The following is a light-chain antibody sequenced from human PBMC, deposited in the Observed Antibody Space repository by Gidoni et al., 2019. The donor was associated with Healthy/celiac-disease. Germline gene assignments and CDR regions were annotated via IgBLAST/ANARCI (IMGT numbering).Light chain of an antibody. CDR2: KAS. CDR3: QQYNSYIT. Sequence: DIQMTQSPSTQSPSLAGPVRVLVAGWPGISRNQGKPPKLLIYKASSLDSGVPSKFSGSGSGTEFTLTISSLQPDDFATYYCQQYNSYITFGPGTKVDIK. CDR1: RVLVAG. V-gene: IGKV1-5*03. J-gene: IGKJ3*01.